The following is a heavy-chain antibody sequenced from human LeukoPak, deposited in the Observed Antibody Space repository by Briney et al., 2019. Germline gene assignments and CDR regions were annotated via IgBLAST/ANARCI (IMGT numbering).Heavy chain of an antibody. CDR1: GFTFSSYA. J-gene: IGHJ3*02. D-gene: IGHD1-26*01. CDR3: ARVGGSHAMLGAFDI. V-gene: IGHV3-21*01. CDR2: ISSSSSYI. Sequence: GGSLRLSCAASGFTFSSYAMSWVRQAPGKGLEWVSSISSSSSYIYYADSVKGRFTISRDNAKNSLYLQMNSLRAEDTAVYYCARVGGSHAMLGAFDIWGQGTMVTVSS.